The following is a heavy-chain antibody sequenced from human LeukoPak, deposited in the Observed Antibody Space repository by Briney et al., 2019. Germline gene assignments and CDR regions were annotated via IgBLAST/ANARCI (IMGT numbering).Heavy chain of an antibody. J-gene: IGHJ6*03. Sequence: QAGGSLRLSCAASGFTFDDYGMSCVRQAPGKGLEWVSYISSSGSTIYSADSVKGRFTISRDNAKNSLYLQMNSLRAEDTAVYYCARDPFPHYYYYYMDVWGKGTTVTVSS. CDR1: GFTFDDYG. CDR3: ARDPFPHYYYYYMDV. V-gene: IGHV3-48*04. CDR2: ISSSGSTI.